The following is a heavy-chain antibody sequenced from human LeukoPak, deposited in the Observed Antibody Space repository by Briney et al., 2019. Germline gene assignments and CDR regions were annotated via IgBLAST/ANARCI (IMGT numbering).Heavy chain of an antibody. V-gene: IGHV4-39*07. Sequence: SETLSLTCTVSGGSISSSSYYWGWIRQPPGKGLEWIGSIYYSGSTNYNPSLKSRVTISVDTSKNQFSLKLSSVTAADTAVYYCARESYYYDSSGYPPFDYWGQGTLVTVSS. CDR2: IYYSGST. CDR3: ARESYYYDSSGYPPFDY. D-gene: IGHD3-22*01. CDR1: GGSISSSSYY. J-gene: IGHJ4*02.